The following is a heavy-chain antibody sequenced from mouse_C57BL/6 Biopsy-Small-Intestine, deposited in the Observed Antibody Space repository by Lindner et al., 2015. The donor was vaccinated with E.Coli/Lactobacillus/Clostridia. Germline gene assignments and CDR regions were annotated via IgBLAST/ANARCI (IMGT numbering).Heavy chain of an antibody. CDR1: GFTFKRSA. J-gene: IGHJ3*02. CDR3: AAATFFDYWSGYSRRCDAFDM. V-gene: IGHV14-1*02. Sequence: SVKVSCKAPGFTFKRSAMQWVRQARGQRLEWIGWIVVDSGNTNYAQNFQDRVIITRDMSTTTAYMELSSLRSEDTAVYYCAAATFFDYWSGYSRRCDAFDMWGQGTVVTV. CDR2: IVVDSGNT. D-gene: IGHD1-3*01.